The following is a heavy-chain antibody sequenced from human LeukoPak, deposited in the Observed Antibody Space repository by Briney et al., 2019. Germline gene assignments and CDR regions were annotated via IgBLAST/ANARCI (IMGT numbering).Heavy chain of an antibody. V-gene: IGHV4-59*01. CDR3: ARGTGGYRFDP. D-gene: IGHD1-1*01. CDR1: GASMSNYH. Sequence: SETLSLTCAVSGASMSNYHWSWIRQPPGRGLEYIGYVYNSGSTFCNPSLKSRVTISADTSRKQFSLKLTSVTATDTAVYYCARGTGGYRFDPWGQGILVTVSS. CDR2: VYNSGST. J-gene: IGHJ5*02.